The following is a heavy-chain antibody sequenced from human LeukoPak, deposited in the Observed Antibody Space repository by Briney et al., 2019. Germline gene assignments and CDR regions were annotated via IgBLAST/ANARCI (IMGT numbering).Heavy chain of an antibody. CDR1: GYTFTSYG. V-gene: IGHV1-18*01. J-gene: IGHJ2*01. D-gene: IGHD3-9*01. CDR2: ISAYNGNT. Sequence: GESLKISCKGSGYTFTSYGISWVRQAPGQGLEWMGWISAYNGNTNYAQKLQGRVTMTTDTSTSTAYMELRSLRSDDTAVYYCARRAFDPFWYFDLWGRGTLVTVSS. CDR3: ARRAFDPFWYFDL.